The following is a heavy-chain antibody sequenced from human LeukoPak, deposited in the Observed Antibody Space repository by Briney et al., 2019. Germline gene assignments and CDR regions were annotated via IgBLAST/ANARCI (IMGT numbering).Heavy chain of an antibody. CDR1: GDSVTSDKW. J-gene: IGHJ5*02. V-gene: IGHV4-4*02. D-gene: IGHD6-19*01. CDR3: ALIAVQYNWFNP. CDR2: IHHSKSS. Sequence: SETLSITCAVSGDSVTSDKWWTWVRQPPGKGLEWIGEIHHSKSSNYYPSLKSRATISVATSKKQFSLRLNSVTAADTAVYYCALIAVQYNWFNPWGQGTLVTVSS.